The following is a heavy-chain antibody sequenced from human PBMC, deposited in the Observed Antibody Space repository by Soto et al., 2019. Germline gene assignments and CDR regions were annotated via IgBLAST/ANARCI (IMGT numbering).Heavy chain of an antibody. CDR3: ARGNTPVDY. CDR1: GGSISSSSYY. Sequence: SETLSLTCTVSGGSISSSSYYWGWIRQPPGKGLEWIGSIYYSGSTYYNPSLKSRVTISVDTSKNQFSLKLSSVTAADTAVYYCARGNTPVDYWGQGTPVTVSS. V-gene: IGHV4-39*07. CDR2: IYYSGST. D-gene: IGHD2-2*02. J-gene: IGHJ4*02.